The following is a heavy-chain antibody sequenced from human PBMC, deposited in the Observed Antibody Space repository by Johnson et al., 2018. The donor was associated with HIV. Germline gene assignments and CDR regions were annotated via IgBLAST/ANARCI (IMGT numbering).Heavy chain of an antibody. Sequence: VQLVESGGGLVQPGGSLRLSCAASGFTVTSHYMSWVRQAPGKGLEWVAIVSYDGSKKYYPDSVKGRFTISRDNSKNTLYLQMDSLRAEDTAVYYCAKIRTSGSGDACDIWGQGTMVTGSS. V-gene: IGHV3-30*18. CDR1: GFTVTSHY. CDR3: AKIRTSGSGDACDI. J-gene: IGHJ3*02. CDR2: VSYDGSKK. D-gene: IGHD6-6*01.